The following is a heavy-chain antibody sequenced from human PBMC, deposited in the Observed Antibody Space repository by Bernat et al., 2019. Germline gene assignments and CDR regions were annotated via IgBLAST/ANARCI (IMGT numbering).Heavy chain of an antibody. CDR3: ARGAFDFWSGYYLSRFDY. CDR1: GGTFSSYA. V-gene: IGHV1-69*01. Sequence: QVQLVQSGAEVKKPGSSVKVSCKASGGTFSSYAISWVRQAPGQGLEWMGGIIPIFGTANYAQKFQGRVTITADESTSTAYMELSSLRSEDTAVYYCARGAFDFWSGYYLSRFDYWGQGTLVTVSS. J-gene: IGHJ4*02. CDR2: IIPIFGTA. D-gene: IGHD3-3*01.